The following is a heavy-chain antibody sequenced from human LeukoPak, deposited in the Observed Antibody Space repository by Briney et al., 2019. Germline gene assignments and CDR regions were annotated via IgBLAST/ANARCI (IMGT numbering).Heavy chain of an antibody. V-gene: IGHV1-69*06. Sequence: ASVKVSCKAPGGTFNSYGISWVRQAPGQGLEWMGGVIPIFGRIKYGQKFQGRATITADKSTSTAYMELSSLRSEDTAVYYCARAMATTTRNYYYYGMDVWGQGTTVTVSS. CDR2: VIPIFGRI. CDR3: ARAMATTTRNYYYYGMDV. J-gene: IGHJ6*02. D-gene: IGHD5-24*01. CDR1: GGTFNSYG.